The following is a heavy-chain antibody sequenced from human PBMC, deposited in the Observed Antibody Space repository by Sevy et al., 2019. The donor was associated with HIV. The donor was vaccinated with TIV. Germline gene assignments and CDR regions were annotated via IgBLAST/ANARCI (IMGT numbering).Heavy chain of an antibody. J-gene: IGHJ6*02. Sequence: ASVKVSRKASGGTFSKYAITWVRQAPGQGLEWMGGIIPIFGTANYAQKFQGRVTITADESTSTAYMELSSLRSEDTAVYYCARDRGFSSTSEYGMDVWGQGTTVTVSS. CDR2: IIPIFGTA. V-gene: IGHV1-69*13. CDR1: GGTFSKYA. D-gene: IGHD2-2*01. CDR3: ARDRGFSSTSEYGMDV.